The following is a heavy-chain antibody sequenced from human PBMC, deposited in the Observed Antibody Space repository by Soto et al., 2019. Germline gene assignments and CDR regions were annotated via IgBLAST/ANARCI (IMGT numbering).Heavy chain of an antibody. CDR3: TTDTYTTIIIVRFDY. J-gene: IGHJ4*01. V-gene: IGHV3-15*07. CDR2: VKSKTHGVTT. CDR1: CFTFSNAW. D-gene: IGHD1-26*01. Sequence: GSLRLSCAASCFTFSNAWIICARQAPGKGLEWVGRVKSKTHGVTTDYAEPVKGRFAISRDDSNNMVYLQMNSLKIEDTAVYYFTTDTYTTIIIVRFDYWGHGTLVTVSS.